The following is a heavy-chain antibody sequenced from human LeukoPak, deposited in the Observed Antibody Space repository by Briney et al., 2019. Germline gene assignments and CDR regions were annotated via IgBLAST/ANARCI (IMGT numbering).Heavy chain of an antibody. CDR1: GYTFTSYG. Sequence: ASVKLSCKASGYTFTSYGISWVRQAPGQGLEWMGWISAYNSNTNYAQKLQGRVTETTDTSTSTGFMELRRLRSDDTGVYYCGRVPRPYYDFWSGYLSSSDYYYYIDGWGKGTTVTVSS. J-gene: IGHJ6*03. CDR3: GRVPRPYYDFWSGYLSSSDYYYYIDG. D-gene: IGHD3-3*01. V-gene: IGHV1-18*01. CDR2: ISAYNSNT.